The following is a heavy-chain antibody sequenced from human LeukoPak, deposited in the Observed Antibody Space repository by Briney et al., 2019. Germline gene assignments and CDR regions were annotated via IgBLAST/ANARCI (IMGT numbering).Heavy chain of an antibody. CDR2: ISGNGGNT. Sequence: GGSLRLSCAASGFTFSSYAMTWVRQAPGKGLEWVSGISGNGGNTYYADSVKGRFTISRDNSKNTLYLQMNSLRAEDTAVYYCATVGRGSGKNYYYYMDVWGKGTTVTISS. CDR3: ATVGRGSGKNYYYYMDV. D-gene: IGHD3-10*01. V-gene: IGHV3-23*01. J-gene: IGHJ6*03. CDR1: GFTFSSYA.